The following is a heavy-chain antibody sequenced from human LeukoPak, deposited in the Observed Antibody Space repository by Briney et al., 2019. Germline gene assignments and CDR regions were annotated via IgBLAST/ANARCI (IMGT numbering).Heavy chain of an antibody. CDR1: GFTFDDYA. J-gene: IGHJ4*02. D-gene: IGHD3-16*01. CDR3: AKDTGGPVDY. Sequence: SLRLSCAASGFTFDDYAMHWVRQAPGKGLEWVSGISWNSGSIGYADSVKGRFTISRDNAKNSLYLQVNSLRAEDTALYYCAKDTGGPVDYWGQGTLVTVSS. CDR2: ISWNSGSI. V-gene: IGHV3-9*01.